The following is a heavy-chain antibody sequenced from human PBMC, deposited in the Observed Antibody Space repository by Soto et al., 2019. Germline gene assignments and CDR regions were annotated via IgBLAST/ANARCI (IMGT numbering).Heavy chain of an antibody. Sequence: ASVRVSWKVSEYTLTELSMHCVRRAPGKGREWMGGFATEDGETIYEQKFQGSVTITEDTSTDTADMELSSLSSEDTAVYYCASGVAPSCMYRERYYIWGQGTLVTVSS. CDR3: ASGVAPSCMYRERYYI. J-gene: IGHJ4*02. V-gene: IGHV1-24*01. CDR1: EYTLTELS. D-gene: IGHD1-26*01. CDR2: FATEDGET.